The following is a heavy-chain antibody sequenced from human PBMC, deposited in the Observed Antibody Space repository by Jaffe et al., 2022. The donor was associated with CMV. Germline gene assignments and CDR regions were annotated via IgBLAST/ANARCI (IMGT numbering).Heavy chain of an antibody. CDR1: GFTFDDYG. CDR3: ARVISDGELPVQYYYYGMDV. J-gene: IGHJ6*02. V-gene: IGHV3-20*01. Sequence: EVQLVESGGGVVRPGGSLRLSCAASGFTFDDYGMSWVRQAPGKGLEWVSGINWNGGSTGYADSVKGRFTISRDNAKNSLYLQMNSLRAEDTALYHCARVISDGELPVQYYYYGMDVWGQGTTVTVSS. D-gene: IGHD1-26*01. CDR2: INWNGGST.